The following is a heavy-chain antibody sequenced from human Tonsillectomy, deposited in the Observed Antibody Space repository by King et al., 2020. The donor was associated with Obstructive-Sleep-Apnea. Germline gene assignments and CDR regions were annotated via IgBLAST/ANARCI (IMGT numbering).Heavy chain of an antibody. CDR3: TSDPSGWIMR. J-gene: IGHJ4*02. CDR1: GFTFSNAW. Sequence: VQLVESGGGLVKPGGSLRLSCAASGFTFSNAWMSWVRQAPGKGLEWVGCIKSKTDGGTTDYAAPVKGRFTMSRDGSKNTLYLQMNSLKTEDTAVYYCTSDPSGWIMRWGQGTLVTVSS. D-gene: IGHD6-19*01. CDR2: IKSKTDGGTT. V-gene: IGHV3-15*01.